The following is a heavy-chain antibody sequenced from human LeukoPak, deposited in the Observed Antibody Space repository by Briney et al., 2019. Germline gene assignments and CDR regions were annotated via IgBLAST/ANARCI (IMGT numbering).Heavy chain of an antibody. CDR2: ISGSGGST. J-gene: IGHJ5*02. CDR3: AKVRGGSGSYYNVAWFDP. CDR1: GFTFSSYA. Sequence: GGSLRLSCAASGFTFSSYAMSWVRQAPGKGLEWVSAISGSGGSTYYADSVKGRFTISRDNSKNTLYLQMNSLRAEDTAVYYCAKVRGGSGSYYNVAWFDPWGQGTLVTVSS. V-gene: IGHV3-23*01. D-gene: IGHD3-10*01.